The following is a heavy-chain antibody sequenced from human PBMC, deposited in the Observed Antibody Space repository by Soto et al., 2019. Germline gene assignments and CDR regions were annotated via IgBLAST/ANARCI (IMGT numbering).Heavy chain of an antibody. CDR2: ISYDGGAT. J-gene: IGHJ4*02. Sequence: GGSLRLSCAASGFTFSTYAMTWVRRAPGKGLEWVSSISYDGGATFYADSVKGRFTISRDNFQNTLFLQMNSLRAEDTALYYCAKLVESASASWGQGTLVTVSS. CDR1: GFTFSTYA. CDR3: AKLVESASAS. D-gene: IGHD5-18*01. V-gene: IGHV3-23*01.